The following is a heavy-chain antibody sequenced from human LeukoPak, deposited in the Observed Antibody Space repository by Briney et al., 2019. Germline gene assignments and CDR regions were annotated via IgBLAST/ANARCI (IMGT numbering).Heavy chain of an antibody. CDR1: DNSISSGDYY. V-gene: IGHV4-31*03. D-gene: IGHD6-13*01. CDR3: ARLYSSSWYWFDP. Sequence: SQTLSLTCTVSDNSISSGDYYWTWIRQHPGKGLEWIGYIYYSGSTYYNPSLKSRVTISVDTSKNQFSLKLSSVTAADTAVYYCARLYSSSWYWFDPWGQGTLVTVSS. J-gene: IGHJ5*02. CDR2: IYYSGST.